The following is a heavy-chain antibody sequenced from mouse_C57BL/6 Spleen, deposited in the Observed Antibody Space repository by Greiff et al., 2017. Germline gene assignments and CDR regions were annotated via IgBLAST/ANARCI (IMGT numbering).Heavy chain of an antibody. CDR3: ATVYYGAYYFDY. V-gene: IGHV5-17*01. CDR2: ISSGSSTI. J-gene: IGHJ2*01. CDR1: GFTFSDYG. D-gene: IGHD2-13*01. Sequence: EVHLVESGGGLVKPGGSLKLSCAASGFTFSDYGMHWVRQAPEKGLEWVAYISSGSSTIYYADTVKGRFTISRDNAKNTLFLQMTSLRSEDTAMYYCATVYYGAYYFDYWGQGTTLTVSS.